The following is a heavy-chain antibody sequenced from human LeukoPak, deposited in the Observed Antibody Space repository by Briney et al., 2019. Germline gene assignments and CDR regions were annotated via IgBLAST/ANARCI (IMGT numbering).Heavy chain of an antibody. CDR3: ARGKPYSSSWYSGDWFDP. CDR1: GYTFTSYG. J-gene: IGHJ5*02. V-gene: IGHV1-8*03. CDR2: MNPNSGNT. Sequence: ASVKVSCKASGYTFTSYGINWVRQATGQGLEWMGWMNPNSGNTGYAQKFQGRVTITRNTSISTAYMELSSLRSEDTAVCYCARGKPYSSSWYSGDWFDPWGQGTLVTVSS. D-gene: IGHD6-13*01.